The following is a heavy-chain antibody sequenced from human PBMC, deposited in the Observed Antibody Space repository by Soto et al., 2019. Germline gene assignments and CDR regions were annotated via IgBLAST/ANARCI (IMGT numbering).Heavy chain of an antibody. CDR1: SDSISSYY. CDR3: ARGFYDSGSYYTQLDY. Sequence: PSETLSLTCTVSSDSISSYYWSWIRQPPGKRLEWIGYISYSGSTDYNPSLKSRVTISGDTSKNQFSLKLSSVTAADTAMYYCARGFYDSGSYYTQLDYWGLGTLVTVSS. V-gene: IGHV4-59*01. D-gene: IGHD3-10*01. CDR2: ISYSGST. J-gene: IGHJ4*02.